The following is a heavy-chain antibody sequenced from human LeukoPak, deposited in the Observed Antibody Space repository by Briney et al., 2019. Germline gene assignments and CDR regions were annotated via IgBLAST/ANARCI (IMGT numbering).Heavy chain of an antibody. Sequence: PGGSLRLSCAASGFTFSSYGMQWVRQAPGKGLEWVAVISYDGSNKYYADSVKGRFTISRDNSKNTLDLLMNSLRTEDTAVYYCARVRYSGVGGRFDAFDIWGQGTMVTVSS. CDR1: GFTFSSYG. CDR3: ARVRYSGVGGRFDAFDI. D-gene: IGHD5-12*01. CDR2: ISYDGSNK. V-gene: IGHV3-30*03. J-gene: IGHJ3*02.